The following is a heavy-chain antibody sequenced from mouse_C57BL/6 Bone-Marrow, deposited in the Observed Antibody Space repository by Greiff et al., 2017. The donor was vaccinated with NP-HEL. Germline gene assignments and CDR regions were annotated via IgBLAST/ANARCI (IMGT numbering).Heavy chain of an antibody. Sequence: VQLQQSGAELVRPGASVKLSSTASGFNIKDYYMHWVKQRPEQGLEWIGRIDPEDGDTEYAPKFQGKATMTADTSSNTAYLQLSSLTSEDTAVYYCTSYDYLYYFDYWGQGTTLTVSS. CDR3: TSYDYLYYFDY. J-gene: IGHJ2*01. D-gene: IGHD2-4*01. CDR2: IDPEDGDT. CDR1: GFNIKDYY. V-gene: IGHV14-1*01.